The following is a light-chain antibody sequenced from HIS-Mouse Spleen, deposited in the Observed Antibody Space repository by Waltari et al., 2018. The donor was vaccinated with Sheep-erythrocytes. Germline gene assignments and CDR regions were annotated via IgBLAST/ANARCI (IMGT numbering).Light chain of an antibody. CDR3: QQYGSSPLT. V-gene: IGKV3-20*01. Sequence: EIVLTQSPGTLSLSPGERATLSCRASQRVSSSYLAWYQQKPGQAPRLLIYGASSSATGIPDRLSGSGSGTDFTLTISRLEPEDFAVYYCQQYGSSPLTFGGGTKVEIK. CDR2: GAS. J-gene: IGKJ4*01. CDR1: QRVSSSY.